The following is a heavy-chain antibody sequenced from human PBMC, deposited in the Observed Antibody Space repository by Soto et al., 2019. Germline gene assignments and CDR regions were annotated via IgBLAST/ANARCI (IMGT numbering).Heavy chain of an antibody. J-gene: IGHJ6*02. V-gene: IGHV3-30-3*01. CDR3: ARATLAQYSSSWSYYYDGMDV. CDR1: GFTFSSYA. Sequence: GGSLRLSCAASGFTFSSYAMHWVRQAPGKGLEWAAVISYDGSNKYYADSVKGRFTVSRDNSKNTLYLQMNSLRAEDTAVYYCARATLAQYSSSWSYYYDGMDVWGQGTTVTVSS. D-gene: IGHD6-6*01. CDR2: ISYDGSNK.